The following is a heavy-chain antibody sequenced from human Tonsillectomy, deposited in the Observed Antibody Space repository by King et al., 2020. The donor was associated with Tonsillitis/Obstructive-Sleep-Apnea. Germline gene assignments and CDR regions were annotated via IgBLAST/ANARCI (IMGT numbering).Heavy chain of an antibody. CDR1: GFTVSSNY. Sequence: EVQLVESGGGLIQPGGSLRLSCAASGFTVSSNYMSWVRQAPGKGLEWVSVIYSGGSTYYADSVKGRFTISRDNSKNTLYLQMNSLRAEDTAVYYCARELGQLLYGYYYYYGMDVWGQGTTVTVSS. D-gene: IGHD2-2*02. CDR3: ARELGQLLYGYYYYYGMDV. J-gene: IGHJ6*02. CDR2: IYSGGST. V-gene: IGHV3-53*01.